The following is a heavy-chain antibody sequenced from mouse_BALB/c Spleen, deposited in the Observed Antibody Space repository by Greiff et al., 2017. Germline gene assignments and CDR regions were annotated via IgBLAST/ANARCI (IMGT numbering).Heavy chain of an antibody. J-gene: IGHJ3*01. CDR3: AREGDGSPSWFAY. CDR2: IWGDGST. D-gene: IGHD1-1*01. CDR1: GFSLTGYG. Sequence: QVQLKESGPGLVAPSQSLSITCTVSGFSLTGYGVNWVRQPPGKGLEWLGMIWGDGSTDYNSALKSRLSISKDNSKSQVFLKMNSLQTDDTARYYCAREGDGSPSWFAYWGQGTLVTVSA. V-gene: IGHV2-6-7*01.